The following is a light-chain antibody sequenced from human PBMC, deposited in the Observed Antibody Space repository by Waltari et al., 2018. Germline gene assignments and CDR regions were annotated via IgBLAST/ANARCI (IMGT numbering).Light chain of an antibody. J-gene: IGKJ4*01. V-gene: IGKV3-15*01. CDR3: QQYNQWPLT. CDR2: ERS. CDR1: HAVSTN. Sequence: ETVMTQSPATLSVSPGESVTLSCGASHAVSTNVAWYQHRPGQAPRLLIYERSTRATDIPARFSGGGSGSDFTLTISNLQSEDFAEYYCQQYNQWPLTFGGGTKVEIK.